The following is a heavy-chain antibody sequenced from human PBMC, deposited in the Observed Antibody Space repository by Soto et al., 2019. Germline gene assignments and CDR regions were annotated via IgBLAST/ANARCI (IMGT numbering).Heavy chain of an antibody. Sequence: PSETLSLTCTVSGGSISSYYWSWIRQPPGKGLEWIGYIHHSGDTTYNPSLRSRVTMSVDTSKNQFSLKLHSVTAADTAVYYCARQSQWLVLWGQGTQVTVSS. D-gene: IGHD6-19*01. CDR1: GGSISSYY. CDR2: IHHSGDT. CDR3: ARQSQWLVL. J-gene: IGHJ4*02. V-gene: IGHV4-59*08.